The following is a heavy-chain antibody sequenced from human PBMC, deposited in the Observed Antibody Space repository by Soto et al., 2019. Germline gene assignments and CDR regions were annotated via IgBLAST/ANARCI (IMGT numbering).Heavy chain of an antibody. Sequence: QVQLVESGGGLVKPGGSLRLSCAASGFTFSDYYMSWIRQAPGKGLEWVSYISSSSSYTNYADSVKGRFTISRDNAKNSLYLQMNSLRAEDTAVYYCATDQDIVATIGWDWGQGTLVTVSS. CDR3: ATDQDIVATIGWD. CDR2: ISSSSSYT. J-gene: IGHJ4*02. CDR1: GFTFSDYY. D-gene: IGHD5-12*01. V-gene: IGHV3-11*05.